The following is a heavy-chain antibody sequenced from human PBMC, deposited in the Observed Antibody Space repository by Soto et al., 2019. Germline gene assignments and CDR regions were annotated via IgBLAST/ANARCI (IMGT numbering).Heavy chain of an antibody. CDR1: GFTFSGSA. Sequence: GGSLRLSCAASGFTFSGSAMHWVRQASGKGLEWVGRIRSKANSYSTAYAASVKGRFTISRDDSKNTAYLQMNSLKTEDTAVYYCSRSNDYSNYPPYHYYYGRDVWGQGTTVTGSS. J-gene: IGHJ6*02. V-gene: IGHV3-73*01. CDR3: SRSNDYSNYPPYHYYYGRDV. CDR2: IRSKANSYST. D-gene: IGHD4-4*01.